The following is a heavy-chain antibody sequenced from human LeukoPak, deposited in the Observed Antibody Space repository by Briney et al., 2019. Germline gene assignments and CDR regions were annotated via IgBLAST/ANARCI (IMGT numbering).Heavy chain of an antibody. J-gene: IGHJ6*02. CDR1: GGSFSGYY. CDR3: ASYILGGYYDSSGYGMDV. D-gene: IGHD3-22*01. CDR2: INHSGST. V-gene: IGHV4-34*01. Sequence: SETLSLTCAVYGGSFSGYYWSWIRQPPGKGLEWIGEINHSGSTDYNPSLKSRVTISVDTSKNQFSLKLSPVTAADTAVYYCASYILGGYYDSSGYGMDVWGQGTTVTVSS.